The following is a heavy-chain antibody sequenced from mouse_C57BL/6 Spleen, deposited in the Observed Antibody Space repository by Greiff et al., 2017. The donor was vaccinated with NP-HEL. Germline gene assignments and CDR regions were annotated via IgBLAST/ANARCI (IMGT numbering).Heavy chain of an antibody. CDR1: GFTFSDYG. V-gene: IGHV5-17*01. D-gene: IGHD2-4*01. CDR3: ARRDYDVWFAY. J-gene: IGHJ3*01. CDR2: ISSGSSTI. Sequence: EVKLMESGGGLVKPGGSLKLSCAASGFTFSDYGMHWVRQAPEKGLEWVAYISSGSSTIYYADTVKGRFTISRDNAKNTLFLQMTSLRSEDTAMYYCARRDYDVWFAYWGQGTLVTVSA.